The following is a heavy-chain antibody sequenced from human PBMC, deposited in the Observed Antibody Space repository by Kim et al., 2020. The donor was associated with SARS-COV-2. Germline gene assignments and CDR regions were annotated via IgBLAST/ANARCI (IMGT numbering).Heavy chain of an antibody. CDR1: GFTFSSYS. V-gene: IGHV3-21*01. CDR2: ISSSSSYI. Sequence: GGSLRLSCAASGFTFSSYSMNWVRQAPGKGLEWVSSISSSSSYIYYADSVKGRFTISRDNAKNSLYLQMNSLRAEDKAVYYCARDSTYSSSWYPYYYYYGMDVWGQGTTVTVSS. CDR3: ARDSTYSSSWYPYYYYYGMDV. J-gene: IGHJ6*02. D-gene: IGHD6-13*01.